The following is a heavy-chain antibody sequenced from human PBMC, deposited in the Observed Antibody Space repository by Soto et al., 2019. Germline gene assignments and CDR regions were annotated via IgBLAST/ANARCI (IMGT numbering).Heavy chain of an antibody. CDR3: ARGGTTWYSSGLFDY. J-gene: IGHJ4*02. CDR2: INPNGGST. D-gene: IGHD6-19*01. V-gene: IGHV1-46*01. CDR1: SYMFTSSY. Sequence: ASVKVSCQASSYMFTSSYMHWVRQAPGQGLEWMGIINPNGGSTSYAQKFQGRVTMTRDTSTSTVYMELSSLRSEGTAVYYCARGGTTWYSSGLFDYWGQGTLVTVSS.